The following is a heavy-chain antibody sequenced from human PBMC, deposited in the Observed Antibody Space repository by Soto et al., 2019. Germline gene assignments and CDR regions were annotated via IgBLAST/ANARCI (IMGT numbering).Heavy chain of an antibody. V-gene: IGHV4-4*07. CDR1: GDSVSNYY. J-gene: IGHJ6*02. CDR3: TRGPNWNYYYYGVDV. CDR2: VYSSGAT. Sequence: PSETLSLTCTVSGDSVSNYYWIWIRQPAGRGLEWIGRVYSSGATNYNPSLNGRVTMSVDTSRNQFSLRLSSVTAADTAIYYCTRGPNWNYYYYGVDVWGQGTAVTVSS. D-gene: IGHD1-20*01.